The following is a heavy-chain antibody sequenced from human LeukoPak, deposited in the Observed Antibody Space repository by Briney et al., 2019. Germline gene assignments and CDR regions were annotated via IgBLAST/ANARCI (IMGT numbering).Heavy chain of an antibody. D-gene: IGHD2-2*01. CDR1: GGSITNFY. CDR2: IYYSGTT. J-gene: IGHJ5*02. V-gene: IGHV4-59*01. Sequence: SETLSLTCTVSGGSITNFYGGWIRQSPGKGLELIGYIYYSGTTNYSPSLKSRVSISVDTSKKQFSLKLSSVTAADTAVYYCAKESEILCGGWFDPWGQGTLVTVSS. CDR3: AKESEILCGGWFDP.